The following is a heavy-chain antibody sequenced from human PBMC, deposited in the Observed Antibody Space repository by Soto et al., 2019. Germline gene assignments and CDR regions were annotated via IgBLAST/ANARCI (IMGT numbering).Heavy chain of an antibody. CDR2: FNPDNQNT. V-gene: IGHV1-18*01. CDR3: ARVRFGDPFDF. D-gene: IGHD3-16*01. J-gene: IGHJ4*02. Sequence: ASVKVSCKVSGYRFTTYGINWVRQAPGQGLEWVGWFNPDNQNTNYAQRFQDRVSLTTDSSTNTAYMELRDLRSDDTAVYYCARVRFGDPFDFWGQGSLVTVSS. CDR1: GYRFTTYG.